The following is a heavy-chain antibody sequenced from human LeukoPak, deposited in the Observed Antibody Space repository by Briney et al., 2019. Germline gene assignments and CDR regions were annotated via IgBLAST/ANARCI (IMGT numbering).Heavy chain of an antibody. V-gene: IGHV4-34*01. Sequence: SETLSLTCAVYGGSFSGYYWSWIRQPPGKGLEWIGEINHSGSTNYNPSLKSRVIISVDTSKNQFSLKLSSVTAADTAVYYCAGLKISGWAITDFDYWGQGTLVTVSS. J-gene: IGHJ4*02. CDR2: INHSGST. D-gene: IGHD6-19*01. CDR3: AGLKISGWAITDFDY. CDR1: GGSFSGYY.